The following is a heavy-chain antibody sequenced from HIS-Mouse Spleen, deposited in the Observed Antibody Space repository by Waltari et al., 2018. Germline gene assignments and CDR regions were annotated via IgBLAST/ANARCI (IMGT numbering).Heavy chain of an antibody. CDR2: IYYSGPT. V-gene: IGHV4-39*07. J-gene: IGHJ2*01. CDR3: AREIPYSSSWYDWYFDL. Sequence: QLQLQESGPGLVKPSETLSHTCTVSGGSISSSSYYWGWIRQPPGKGLEWIGSIYYSGPTYYNPALKTRVTISVDTSKNQFSLKLSSVTAADTAVYYCAREIPYSSSWYDWYFDLWGRGTLVTVSS. D-gene: IGHD6-13*01. CDR1: GGSISSSSYY.